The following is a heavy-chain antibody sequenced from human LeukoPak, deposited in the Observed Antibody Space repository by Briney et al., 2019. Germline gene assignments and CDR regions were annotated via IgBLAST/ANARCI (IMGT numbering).Heavy chain of an antibody. V-gene: IGHV3-66*01. CDR2: IYTGGNT. CDR1: ELTVSSTY. Sequence: GGSLKLSCAASELTVSSTYRTGVGKPPGRGLEWVSLIYTGGNTYYADSVKGRFTLSRDNSKNTVYLQMNSLRVEDTAMYYCATISDLLFYFDSWGQGTLVTVSS. J-gene: IGHJ4*02. CDR3: ATISDLLFYFDS.